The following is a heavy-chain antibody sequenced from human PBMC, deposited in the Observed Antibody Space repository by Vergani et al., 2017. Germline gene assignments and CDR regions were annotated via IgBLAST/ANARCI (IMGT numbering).Heavy chain of an antibody. Sequence: EVQLVESGGGLVQPGGSLRLSCAASGFMFSNYWMNWVRHAPRKGLEWVAKLKQNGIEKYYVDAVRGRFTISRDNAKNTLYLQMNSLRAEDTAVYHCARPSAPCDYDALDIWGQGTMVTVSS. CDR2: LKQNGIEK. D-gene: IGHD4-17*01. CDR1: GFMFSNYW. V-gene: IGHV3-7*01. CDR3: ARPSAPCDYDALDI. J-gene: IGHJ3*02.